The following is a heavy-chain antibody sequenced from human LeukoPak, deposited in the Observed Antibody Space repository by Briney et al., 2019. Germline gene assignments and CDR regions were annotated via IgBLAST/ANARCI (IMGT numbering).Heavy chain of an antibody. Sequence: GGSLRLSCAASGFTFSSYWMSWVRQAPGKGLEWVANIKQDGSEKYYVDSVKGRFTISRDNAKNSLYLQMNSLRAEDTAVYYCARDRSVTYYDFWSGYLDHCFDYWGQGTLVTVSS. CDR1: GFTFSSYW. CDR3: ARDRSVTYYDFWSGYLDHCFDY. D-gene: IGHD3-3*01. CDR2: IKQDGSEK. V-gene: IGHV3-7*01. J-gene: IGHJ4*02.